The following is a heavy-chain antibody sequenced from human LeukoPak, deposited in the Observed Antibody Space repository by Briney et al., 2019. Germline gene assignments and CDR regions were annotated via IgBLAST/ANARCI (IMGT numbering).Heavy chain of an antibody. Sequence: ASVKVSCKASGYTFNNYGISWVRQVPGQGLEWMGWISPYNGNTKFAQKFQGRVTVTTETSTSTAYMELRSLRSDGTAVYYCARQSYFDGRGDDAFDIWGQGTMVTVSS. CDR3: ARQSYFDGRGDDAFDI. J-gene: IGHJ3*02. D-gene: IGHD2-15*01. V-gene: IGHV1-18*01. CDR1: GYTFNNYG. CDR2: ISPYNGNT.